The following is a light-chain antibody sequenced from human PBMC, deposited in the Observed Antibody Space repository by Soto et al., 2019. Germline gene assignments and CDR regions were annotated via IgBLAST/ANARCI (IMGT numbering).Light chain of an antibody. CDR3: QQGSTTPIT. CDR2: SAF. J-gene: IGKJ5*01. CDR1: QNIGSF. V-gene: IGKV1-39*01. Sequence: GAIVTLTCRASQNIGSFLNWYQQKPGEAPRLLVYSAFRIQSGVPSRFNASGSGTDFTLSISSLQPEDFSTYYCQQGSTTPITFGLGTRLEIK.